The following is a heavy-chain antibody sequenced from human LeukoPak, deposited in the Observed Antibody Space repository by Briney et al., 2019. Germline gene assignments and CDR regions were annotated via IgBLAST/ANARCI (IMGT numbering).Heavy chain of an antibody. CDR1: GYTFTGYY. J-gene: IGHJ4*02. V-gene: IGHV1-2*02. CDR3: ARGNSIRVKTFDY. Sequence: ASVKVSCKASGYTFTGYYMHWVRQAPGQGLEWMGWINPNSGGTNYAQKFQGRVTMTRDTSISTAYKELSRLRSDDTAVYYCARGNSIRVKTFDYWGQGTLVTVSS. D-gene: IGHD1-7*01. CDR2: INPNSGGT.